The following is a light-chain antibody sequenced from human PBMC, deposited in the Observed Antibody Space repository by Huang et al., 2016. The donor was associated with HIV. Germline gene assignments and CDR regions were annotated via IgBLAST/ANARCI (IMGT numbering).Light chain of an antibody. CDR1: QSVSGS. Sequence: EIVLTQSPATLSVSPGERATLSCRASQSVSGSLAWYQQKPGQAPRLRIYGASTRATGVPARVSGSGSGTEFTLTISSLQSEDFAVYYCQQYNNFYTFGPGTRVDIK. CDR2: GAS. CDR3: QQYNNFYT. V-gene: IGKV3-15*01. J-gene: IGKJ3*01.